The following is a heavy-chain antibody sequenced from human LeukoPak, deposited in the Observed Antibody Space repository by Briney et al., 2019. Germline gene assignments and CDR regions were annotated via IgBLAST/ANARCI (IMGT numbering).Heavy chain of an antibody. J-gene: IGHJ4*02. D-gene: IGHD5-12*01. CDR3: ARGGYDQEAFDY. Sequence: ASVKVSCKASGYTFTSYYMHWVRQAPGQGLEWMGIINPSGGSTSYAQKFQGRVTMTRDMSTSTVYMELSGLRSEDTAVYYCARGGYDQEAFDYWGQGTLVTVSS. CDR1: GYTFTSYY. CDR2: INPSGGST. V-gene: IGHV1-46*01.